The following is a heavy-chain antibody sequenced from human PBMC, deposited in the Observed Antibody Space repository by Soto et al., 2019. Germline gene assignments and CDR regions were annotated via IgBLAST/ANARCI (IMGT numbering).Heavy chain of an antibody. D-gene: IGHD4-17*01. CDR2: IIPIFGTA. Sequence: QVQLVQSGAEVQKPGSSVKVSCKASGGTFSSYAISWVRQAPGQGLEWMGGIIPIFGTANYAQKFQGRVTITADESTSTAYMELSSLRSEDTAVYYCASSPRYGDYVGWYFDLWGRGTLVTVSS. CDR1: GGTFSSYA. CDR3: ASSPRYGDYVGWYFDL. V-gene: IGHV1-69*01. J-gene: IGHJ2*01.